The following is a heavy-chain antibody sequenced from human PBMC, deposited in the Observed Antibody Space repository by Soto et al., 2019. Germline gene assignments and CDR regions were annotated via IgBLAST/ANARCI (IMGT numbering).Heavy chain of an antibody. CDR3: ARAVMQRRLRFDL. Sequence: LRLSCAASGFTFSSYSMNWVRQAPGKGLEWVSSISSSSSYIYYADSVKGRFTISRDNAKNSLYLQMNSLRAEDTAVYYCARAVMQRRLRFDLWGRGTLVTVSS. CDR1: GFTFSSYS. V-gene: IGHV3-21*01. D-gene: IGHD3-16*01. J-gene: IGHJ2*01. CDR2: ISSSSSYI.